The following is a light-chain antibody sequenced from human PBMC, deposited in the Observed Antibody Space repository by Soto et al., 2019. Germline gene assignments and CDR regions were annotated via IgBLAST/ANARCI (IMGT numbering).Light chain of an antibody. Sequence: EIVLTQSPPTLSLSPGVRAPLSCRAIQSFRGTTLRWYQQKPRQAPRLLIYDASSRATGIPDRFSGGGSGTDFTLTISRLEPEDFAVYYCQHYGSSPPITFGQGTRLEIK. V-gene: IGKV3-20*01. CDR1: QSFRGTT. J-gene: IGKJ5*01. CDR2: DAS. CDR3: QHYGSSPPIT.